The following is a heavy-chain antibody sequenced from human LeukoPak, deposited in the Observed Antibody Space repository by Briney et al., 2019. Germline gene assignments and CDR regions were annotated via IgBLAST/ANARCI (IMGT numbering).Heavy chain of an antibody. CDR3: ARSRGYYLNIDY. V-gene: IGHV3-30*04. Sequence: QSGGSLRLSCAASGFTFSSYAMHWVRQAPGKGLEWVAVISYDGSNKYYADSVKGRFTISRDNSKNTLYLQMNSLRAEDTAVYYCARSRGYYLNIDYWGQGTLVTVSS. CDR2: ISYDGSNK. J-gene: IGHJ4*02. D-gene: IGHD3-22*01. CDR1: GFTFSSYA.